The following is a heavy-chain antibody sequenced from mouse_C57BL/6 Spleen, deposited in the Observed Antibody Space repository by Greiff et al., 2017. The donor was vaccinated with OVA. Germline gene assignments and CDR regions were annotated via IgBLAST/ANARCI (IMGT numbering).Heavy chain of an antibody. CDR1: GYSFTSYY. Sequence: VQLQQSGPELVKPGASVKISCKASGYSFTSYYIHWVKQRPGQGLEWIGWIYPGSGNTKYNEKFKGKATLTADTSSSTAYMQLSSLTSEDSAVYYCARSGAYDGYLFAYWGQGTLVTVSA. J-gene: IGHJ3*01. D-gene: IGHD2-3*01. CDR2: IYPGSGNT. CDR3: ARSGAYDGYLFAY. V-gene: IGHV1-66*01.